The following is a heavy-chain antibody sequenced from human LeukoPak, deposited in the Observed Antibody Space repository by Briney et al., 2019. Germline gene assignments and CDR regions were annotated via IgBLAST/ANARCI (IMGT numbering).Heavy chain of an antibody. V-gene: IGHV1-69*02. J-gene: IGHJ4*02. CDR2: VIPILGIA. D-gene: IGHD6-6*01. CDR1: GGTFSSYT. Sequence: SVKVSCKASGGTFSSYTISWVRQAPGQGLEWMGRVIPILGIAKYAQKFQGRVTITADKSTSTSYMELSSLRSEDTAVYYCARSRGHLAARPWNYCGQGTLVTVSS. CDR3: ARSRGHLAARPWNY.